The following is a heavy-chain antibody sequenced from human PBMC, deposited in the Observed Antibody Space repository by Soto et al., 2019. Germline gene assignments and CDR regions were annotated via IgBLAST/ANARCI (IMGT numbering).Heavy chain of an antibody. J-gene: IGHJ6*03. CDR2: INHSGST. V-gene: IGHV4-34*01. Sequence: SETLSLPCAVYGGSFSGYYWSWIRQPPGKGLEWIGEINHSGSTNYNPSLKSRVTISVDTSKNQFSLKLSSVTAADTAVYYCARALSESEYQLTSYYYYYMDVWGKGTTVTVSS. CDR3: ARALSESEYQLTSYYYYYMDV. CDR1: GGSFSGYY. D-gene: IGHD2-2*01.